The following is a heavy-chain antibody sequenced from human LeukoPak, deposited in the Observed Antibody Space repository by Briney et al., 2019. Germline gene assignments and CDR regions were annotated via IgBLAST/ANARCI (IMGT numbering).Heavy chain of an antibody. CDR2: IDHSGST. D-gene: IGHD2-2*01. V-gene: IGHV4-38-2*02. Sequence: SETLSLTCTVSGYSISSGYYWGWIRQPPGKGLEWIGSIDHSGSTNDNPSLKSRVTVSVDTSKNQFSLKLSSVTAADTAVYYCARGPHCTSTRFYVGGYHMDVWGKGTTVTVSS. J-gene: IGHJ6*03. CDR3: ARGPHCTSTRFYVGGYHMDV. CDR1: GYSISSGYY.